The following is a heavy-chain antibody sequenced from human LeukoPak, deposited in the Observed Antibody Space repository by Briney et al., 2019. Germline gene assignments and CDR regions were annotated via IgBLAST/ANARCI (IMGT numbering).Heavy chain of an antibody. D-gene: IGHD2-2*01. CDR2: INPNSGGT. Sequence: ASVKVSCTASGYTFTGYYMHWVRQAPGQGLEWMGWINPNSGGTNYAQKFQGRVTMTRDTSISTAYMELSRLRSDDTAVYYCARSGVVPAADYWYFDLWGRGTLVTVSS. CDR3: ARSGVVPAADYWYFDL. J-gene: IGHJ2*01. V-gene: IGHV1-2*02. CDR1: GYTFTGYY.